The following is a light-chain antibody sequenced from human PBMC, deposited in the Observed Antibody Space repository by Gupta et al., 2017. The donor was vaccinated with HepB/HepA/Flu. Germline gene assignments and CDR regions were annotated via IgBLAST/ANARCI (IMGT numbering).Light chain of an antibody. CDR1: SSDVGGYMF. CDR2: DVT. Sequence: QSALTQPRSVSASPGQSVTISCTGTSSDVGGYMFVSWYQQHPGKTPKLMIYDVTKRPSGVPDRFSGSKSGNTASLTISGLQAEDEAYYHCNSYAGSHTWVFGGGTKLTVL. J-gene: IGLJ3*02. V-gene: IGLV2-11*01. CDR3: NSYAGSHTWV.